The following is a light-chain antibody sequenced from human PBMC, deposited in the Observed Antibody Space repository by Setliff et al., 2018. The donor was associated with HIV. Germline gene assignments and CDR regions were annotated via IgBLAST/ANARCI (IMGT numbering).Light chain of an antibody. CDR3: SSYTTNTTFV. J-gene: IGLJ1*01. V-gene: IGLV2-14*01. Sequence: QSALTQPASASGSPGQSITISCTGTSSDIGGYNYVSWYQQHPGKAPKLMIYEVTYRPSGVSNRFSGSKSGNTASLTISGLQAEDEADYYCSSYTTNTTFVFGTGTKVTVL. CDR2: EVT. CDR1: SSDIGGYNY.